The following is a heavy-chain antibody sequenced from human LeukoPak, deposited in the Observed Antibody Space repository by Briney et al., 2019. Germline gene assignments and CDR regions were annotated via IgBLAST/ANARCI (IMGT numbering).Heavy chain of an antibody. CDR1: GFTFSDYY. V-gene: IGHV3-11*05. D-gene: IGHD3-9*01. Sequence: GGSLRLSCAASGFTFSDYYMSWIRQAPGKGLEGISYITSSSSDTNYEDSVKGRFTIYRDNAKKSLYLQMNSLRAEDTAVYYCARDYDILTGYFRGGFDYWGQGTLVTVSS. J-gene: IGHJ4*02. CDR2: ITSSSSDT. CDR3: ARDYDILTGYFRGGFDY.